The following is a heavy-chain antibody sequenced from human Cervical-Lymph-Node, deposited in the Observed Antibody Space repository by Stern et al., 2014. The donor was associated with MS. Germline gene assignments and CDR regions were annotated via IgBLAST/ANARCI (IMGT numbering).Heavy chain of an antibody. D-gene: IGHD3-3*01. V-gene: IGHV1-2*06. CDR1: GYTFTGYY. Sequence: QVQLVQSGAEVKKPGASVKVSCKASGYTFTGYYMHWVRQAPGQGLEWMGRINPNRGGTNYAQKFQGRVTMTRVTSISTAYMELSRLRSDDAAVYYCARYPRSSHPFLWGGWWFDPWGQGTLVTVSS. CDR3: ARYPRSSHPFLWGGWWFDP. CDR2: INPNRGGT. J-gene: IGHJ5*02.